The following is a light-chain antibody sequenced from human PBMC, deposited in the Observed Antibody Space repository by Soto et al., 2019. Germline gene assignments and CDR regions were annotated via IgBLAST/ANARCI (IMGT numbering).Light chain of an antibody. CDR2: DVS. CDR1: QSINNF. Sequence: EIVLTQSPATLSLSPGERATLSCTTSQSINNFLAWYQEKPGQAPSLLIYDVSVRAAGIPARFSGSGSETDFTLTISSLEPEVSAIYCCQQRANWPRGTFGQGTKVEIK. V-gene: IGKV3-11*01. J-gene: IGKJ2*01. CDR3: QQRANWPRGT.